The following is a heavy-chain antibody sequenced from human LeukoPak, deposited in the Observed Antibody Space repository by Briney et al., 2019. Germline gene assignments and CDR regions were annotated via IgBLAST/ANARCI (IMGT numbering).Heavy chain of an antibody. CDR1: GGSFSGYY. V-gene: IGHV4-59*08. CDR2: IYYSGST. Sequence: SETLSLTCAVYGGSFSGYYWSWIRQPPGKGLEWIGYIYYSGSTNYNPSLKSRVTISVDTSKNQFSLKLSSVTAADTAVYFCARGPYSYDSSGAFDIWGQGTMVTVSS. CDR3: ARGPYSYDSSGAFDI. D-gene: IGHD3-22*01. J-gene: IGHJ3*02.